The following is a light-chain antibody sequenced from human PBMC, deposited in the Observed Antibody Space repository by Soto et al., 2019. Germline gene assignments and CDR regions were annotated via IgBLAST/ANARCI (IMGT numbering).Light chain of an antibody. CDR3: ASFTNSNTWV. CDR2: ELT. V-gene: IGLV2-14*01. Sequence: QSVLTQPASVSGSPGQSITISCTGTSIDVGFYSRVSWIQQHPGKTPKLMIYELTNRPSGVSSRFSGSKSGTTASLTISGLQAEDEADYYCASFTNSNTWVFGGGTKLTVL. CDR1: SIDVGFYSR. J-gene: IGLJ3*02.